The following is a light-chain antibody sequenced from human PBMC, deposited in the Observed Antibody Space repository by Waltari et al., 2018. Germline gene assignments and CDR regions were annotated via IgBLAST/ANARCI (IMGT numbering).Light chain of an antibody. Sequence: DIQMTQSPSTLSASVGDRVTITCRASQNIYSWFAWYQQKPGKAPKLLIYDASSLEFGFPSRFSGSGSGTEFTLTISGLQPDDFATYYCQQYSSYSGTFGQGTKLEIK. V-gene: IGKV1-5*01. J-gene: IGKJ2*01. CDR2: DAS. CDR3: QQYSSYSGT. CDR1: QNIYSW.